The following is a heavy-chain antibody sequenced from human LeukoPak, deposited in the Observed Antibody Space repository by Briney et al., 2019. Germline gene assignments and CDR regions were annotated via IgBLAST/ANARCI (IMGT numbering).Heavy chain of an antibody. CDR1: GYTFTGYY. CDR2: INPNSGGT. J-gene: IGHJ6*04. CDR3: ARDECSSTSCTDV. Sequence: ASVKVSCKASGYTFTGYYMHWVRQAPGQGLEWMGWINPNSGGTNYAQKFLGRGTMTRDTSISTAYMELSRLRSDDTAVYYCARDECSSTSCTDVWGKGTTVTVSS. D-gene: IGHD2-2*01. V-gene: IGHV1-2*02.